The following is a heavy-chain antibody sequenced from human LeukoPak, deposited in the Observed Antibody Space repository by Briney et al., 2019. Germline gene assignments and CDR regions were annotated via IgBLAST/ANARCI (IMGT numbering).Heavy chain of an antibody. CDR2: ISSSSYI. J-gene: IGHJ4*02. V-gene: IGHV3-21*01. Sequence: GGSLRLSCAASGFTFSSYSMNWVRQAPGKGLEWVSSISSSSYIYYADSVKGRFTISRDNAKNSLYLQMNSLRAEDTAVYYCAREARVVPAAIYEGGFDYWGQGTLVTVSS. CDR3: AREARVVPAAIYEGGFDY. D-gene: IGHD2-2*02. CDR1: GFTFSSYS.